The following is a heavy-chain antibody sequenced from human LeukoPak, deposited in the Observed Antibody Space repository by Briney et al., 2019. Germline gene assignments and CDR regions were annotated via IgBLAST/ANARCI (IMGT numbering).Heavy chain of an antibody. CDR1: VYTFTGYY. CDR2: INPNSGST. D-gene: IGHD6-19*01. Sequence: ASVKVSCKASVYTFTGYYIHWVRQAPGQGLEWMGWINPNSGSTSYAQKSQGRVTMTRDTSISIAYMELTSLRSDDTAIYYCAVSYSGGSIFDYWGQGTLVTVSS. J-gene: IGHJ4*02. CDR3: AVSYSGGSIFDY. V-gene: IGHV1-2*02.